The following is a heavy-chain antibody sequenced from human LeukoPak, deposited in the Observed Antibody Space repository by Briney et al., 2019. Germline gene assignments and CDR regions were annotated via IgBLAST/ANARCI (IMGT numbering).Heavy chain of an antibody. CDR3: ARESSSSPDY. CDR1: GGSFSGYY. V-gene: IGHV4-34*01. D-gene: IGHD6-6*01. Sequence: SETLSLTCAVYGGSFSGYYWSWLRQPPGKGLEWIGSIYYSGTTYYKPSLRSRVTISVDTSKNQFYLRLTSVTAADSAMYYCARESSSSPDYWGQGTLVTVSS. CDR2: IYYSGTT. J-gene: IGHJ4*02.